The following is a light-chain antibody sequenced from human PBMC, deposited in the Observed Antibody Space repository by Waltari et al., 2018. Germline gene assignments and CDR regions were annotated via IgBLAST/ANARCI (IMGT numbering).Light chain of an antibody. J-gene: IGKJ1*01. V-gene: IGKV3-20*01. CDR3: QHYLRLPVT. CDR1: QSISRT. CDR2: AAS. Sequence: EIVFTPSPGTLALSPGERANLSCQASQSISRTLVWYQKKPGQAPRLLIYAASTRATGIPDRFSGSGSGTDFSLTISRLEPEDFAVYYCQHYLRLPVTFGQGTKVEIK.